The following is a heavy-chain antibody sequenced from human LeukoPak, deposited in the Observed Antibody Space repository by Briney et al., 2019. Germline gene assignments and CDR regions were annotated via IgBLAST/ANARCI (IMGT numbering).Heavy chain of an antibody. D-gene: IGHD5-18*01. CDR1: GDSVSSNSAA. CDR3: ARERTAMARLLMEDAFDI. V-gene: IGHV6-1*01. Sequence: SQTLSLTCAISGDSVSSNSAAWNWIRQSPSRGLEWLGRTYYRSKWYNDYAVSVKSRITINPDTSKNQFSLQLNSVTPEDTAVYYCARERTAMARLLMEDAFDIWGQGTMVTVSS. CDR2: TYYRSKWYN. J-gene: IGHJ3*02.